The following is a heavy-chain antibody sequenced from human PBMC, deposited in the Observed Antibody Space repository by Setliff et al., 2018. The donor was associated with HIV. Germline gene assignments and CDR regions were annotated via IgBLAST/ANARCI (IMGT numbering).Heavy chain of an antibody. CDR2: IYYSGNT. Sequence: PSETLSLTCTVSGGPISSEGYYWSWIRQHPGKGLEWIGYIYYSGNTYYSPSLKSRLTISVDTSKNQFSLKLRSVTAADTAVYYCVRAEYSSSSDWFAPWGQGALVTVSS. D-gene: IGHD6-6*01. J-gene: IGHJ5*02. V-gene: IGHV4-31*03. CDR1: GGPISSEGYY. CDR3: VRAEYSSSSDWFAP.